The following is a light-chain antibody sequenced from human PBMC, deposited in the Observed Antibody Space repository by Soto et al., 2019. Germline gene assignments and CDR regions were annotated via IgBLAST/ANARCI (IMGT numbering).Light chain of an antibody. CDR1: SSNIGAGYD. V-gene: IGLV1-40*01. CDR3: QSYASSLSALV. CDR2: TNS. Sequence: QSVLTQPPSVSGAPGQGVTICCAGNSSNIGAGYDVHWYQQVPGTAPKLLIYTNSNRPSGVPDRFSGSKSGTSAYLAITGLQAADEADYYCQSYASSLSALVFGGGTKVTVL. J-gene: IGLJ3*02.